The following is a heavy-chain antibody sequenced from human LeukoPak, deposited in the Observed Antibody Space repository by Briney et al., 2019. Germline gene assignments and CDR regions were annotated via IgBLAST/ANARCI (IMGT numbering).Heavy chain of an antibody. J-gene: IGHJ4*02. D-gene: IGHD3-3*01. CDR3: ARDYDLDY. CDR2: ISSSGNTI. CDR1: GFTFRSYE. V-gene: IGHV3-48*03. Sequence: GGSLRLSCAASGFTFRSYEMNWVRQAPGKGLEWVSYISSSGNTIYYADSVKGRFTISRDNAKNSLYLQMNSLRGEDTAVYYCARDYDLDYWGQGTLVTVSS.